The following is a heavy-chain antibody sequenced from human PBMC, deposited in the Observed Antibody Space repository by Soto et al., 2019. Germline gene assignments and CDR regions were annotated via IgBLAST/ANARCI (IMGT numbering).Heavy chain of an antibody. J-gene: IGHJ5*02. CDR1: VVSFSGYY. V-gene: IGHV4-34*01. Sequence: PSETLSLTCAFYVVSFSGYYWSCIRHPPGKGLEWIGEINHSGSTNYNPSLKSRVTISVDTSKNQFSLKLSSVTAADTAVYYCAREGHLRFLEWFTHFNWFDPWGQGTLVNVSS. CDR3: AREGHLRFLEWFTHFNWFDP. D-gene: IGHD3-3*01. CDR2: INHSGST.